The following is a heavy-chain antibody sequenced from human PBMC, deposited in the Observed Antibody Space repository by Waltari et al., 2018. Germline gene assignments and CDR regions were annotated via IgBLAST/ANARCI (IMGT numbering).Heavy chain of an antibody. CDR3: ARKKNWYFDL. Sequence: QVQLQQWGAGLLKPSETLSLTCAVYGGSFSGYYWGWIRQPPGKGLEWIGEINHSGSTNYNPSLKSRVTRSVDTSKNQFSLKLSSVTAADTAVYYCARKKNWYFDLWGRGTLVTVSS. CDR2: INHSGST. CDR1: GGSFSGYY. V-gene: IGHV4-34*01. J-gene: IGHJ2*01.